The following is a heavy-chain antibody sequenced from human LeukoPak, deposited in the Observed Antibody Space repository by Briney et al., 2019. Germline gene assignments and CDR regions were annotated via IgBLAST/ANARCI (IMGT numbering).Heavy chain of an antibody. CDR2: I. CDR3: AREDERGQWLVGDDFDY. D-gene: IGHD6-19*01. V-gene: IGHV3-21*01. Sequence: PGGSLRLSCAASGFTFSSYSMNWVRQAPGKGLEWVSSIKGRFTISRDNAKNSLYLQMNSLRAEDTAVYYCAREDERGQWLVGDDFDYWGQGNLVIVSS. J-gene: IGHJ4*02. CDR1: GFTFSSYS.